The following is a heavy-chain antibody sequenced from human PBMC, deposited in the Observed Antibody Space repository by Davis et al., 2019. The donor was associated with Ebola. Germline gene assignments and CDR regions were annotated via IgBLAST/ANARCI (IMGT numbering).Heavy chain of an antibody. CDR1: GFTFSSYW. V-gene: IGHV3-74*01. Sequence: HTGGSLRLSCAASGFTFSSYWMHWVRQAPGKGLEWVSHIYTDASSTAYADSVRGRFTISRDNAKSTLFLQISSLRAEDTAVYYCAKDLGRTSGSNEWGQGTVVTVSS. D-gene: IGHD1-26*01. J-gene: IGHJ3*01. CDR3: AKDLGRTSGSNE. CDR2: IYTDASST.